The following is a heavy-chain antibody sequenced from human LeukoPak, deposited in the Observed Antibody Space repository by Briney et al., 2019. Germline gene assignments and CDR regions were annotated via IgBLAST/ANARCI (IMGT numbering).Heavy chain of an antibody. Sequence: GGSLRLSCAASGFTFTSYNMHWVRQVSGKGLVWVSRITTSVSTTMYADSVKGRFTISRDNAKNTVHLQMSSLRAEDTAIYYCARGYYGDPVAFDYWGQGTLVTVSS. D-gene: IGHD3-10*01. CDR1: GFTFTSYN. V-gene: IGHV3-74*03. J-gene: IGHJ4*02. CDR3: ARGYYGDPVAFDY. CDR2: ITTSVSTT.